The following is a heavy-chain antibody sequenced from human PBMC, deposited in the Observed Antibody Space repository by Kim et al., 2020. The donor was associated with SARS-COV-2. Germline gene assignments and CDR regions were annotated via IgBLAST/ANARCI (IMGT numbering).Heavy chain of an antibody. Sequence: GGSLRLSCAASGFTLSVYSMNWVRQAPGKGLEWVSSISTDSANYIYYADSVKGRFTISRDSAKISLYLQMNGLRAEDTAMYYCARGHRSFDYWGQGTLVTVCS. CDR1: GFTLSVYS. V-gene: IGHV3-21*01. CDR2: ISTDSANYI. CDR3: ARGHRSFDY. J-gene: IGHJ4*02.